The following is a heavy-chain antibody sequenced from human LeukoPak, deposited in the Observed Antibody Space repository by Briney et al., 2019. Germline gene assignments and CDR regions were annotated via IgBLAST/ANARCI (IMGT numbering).Heavy chain of an antibody. CDR2: IYTNGTT. J-gene: IGHJ4*02. CDR1: GASINNYY. CDR3: AREAKSYDGDGYYLDY. Sequence: PSETLSLTCTVSGASINNYYWGWIRQSAGKGLEWIGRIYTNGTTNYSPSLGGRLTMSVDTSKSQFYLRLSSVTAADTGVFYCAREAKSYDGDGYYLDYWGQGILVTVAS. V-gene: IGHV4-4*07. D-gene: IGHD3-22*01.